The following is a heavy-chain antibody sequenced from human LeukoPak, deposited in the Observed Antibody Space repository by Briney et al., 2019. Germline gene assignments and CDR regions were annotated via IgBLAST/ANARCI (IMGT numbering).Heavy chain of an antibody. CDR1: SGSFSGYY. CDR2: IYHSGST. CDR3: ARGFATMVRGVVLDF. V-gene: IGHV4-34*01. Sequence: TSETLSLTCAVYSGSFSGYYWSWVRQPPGKGLEWVGEIYHSGSTNYNPSLKSRVTISVDTSKNQFSLKLNSVTAADTAVYYCARGFATMVRGVVLDFWGQGTLVTVSS. D-gene: IGHD3-10*01. J-gene: IGHJ4*02.